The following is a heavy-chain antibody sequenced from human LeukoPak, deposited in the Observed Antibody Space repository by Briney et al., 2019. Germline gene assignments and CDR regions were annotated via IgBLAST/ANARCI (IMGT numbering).Heavy chain of an antibody. CDR2: ISGSGGST. CDR3: ARVDNMIRGVIIGYFDY. Sequence: GGSLRLSCAASGFTFSSYGMSWVRQAPGKGLEWVSAISGSGGSTYYADSVKGRFTISRDNSKNTLYLQMNSLRAEDTAVYYCARVDNMIRGVIIGYFDYWGQGTLVTVSS. CDR1: GFTFSSYG. J-gene: IGHJ4*02. D-gene: IGHD3-10*01. V-gene: IGHV3-23*01.